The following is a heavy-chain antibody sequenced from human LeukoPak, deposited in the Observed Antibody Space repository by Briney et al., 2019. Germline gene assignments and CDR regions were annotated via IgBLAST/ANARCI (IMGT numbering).Heavy chain of an antibody. J-gene: IGHJ4*02. CDR1: RFTFSSYG. CDR3: ARDPLCRSGGSCLLDY. Sequence: GRSLRLSCAASRFTFSSYGMHWVRQAPGKGLEWVAVIWYDGSNKYYADSVKGRFTISRDNSKNTLYLQMNSLRAEDTAVYYCARDPLCRSGGSCLLDYWGQGTLVTVSS. V-gene: IGHV3-33*01. CDR2: IWYDGSNK. D-gene: IGHD2-15*01.